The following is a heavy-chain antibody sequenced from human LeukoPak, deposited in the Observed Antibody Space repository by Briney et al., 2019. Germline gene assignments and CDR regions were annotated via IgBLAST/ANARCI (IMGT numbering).Heavy chain of an antibody. J-gene: IGHJ5*02. CDR1: GGSISSSSYY. D-gene: IGHD3-16*01. Sequence: SETLSLTCTVSGGSISSSSYYWGWIRQPPGKGLEWIGSIYYSGSTYYNPSLKSRVTISVDTSKNQFSLKLSSVTAADTAVYYCARGHDYVWGSETGWFDPWGQGTLVTVSS. V-gene: IGHV4-39*07. CDR2: IYYSGST. CDR3: ARGHDYVWGSETGWFDP.